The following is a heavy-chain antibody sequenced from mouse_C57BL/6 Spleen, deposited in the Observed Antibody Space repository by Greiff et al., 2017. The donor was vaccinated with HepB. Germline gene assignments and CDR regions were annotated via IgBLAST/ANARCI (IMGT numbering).Heavy chain of an antibody. CDR3: ARRGDYDGYYAMDY. V-gene: IGHV5-16*01. D-gene: IGHD2-4*01. J-gene: IGHJ4*01. Sequence: EVMLVESEGGLVQPGSSMKLSCTASGFTFSDYYMAWVRQVPEKGLEWVANINYDGSSTYYLDSLKSRFIISRDNAKNILYLQMSSLKSEDTATYYCARRGDYDGYYAMDYWGQGTSVTVSS. CDR2: INYDGSST. CDR1: GFTFSDYY.